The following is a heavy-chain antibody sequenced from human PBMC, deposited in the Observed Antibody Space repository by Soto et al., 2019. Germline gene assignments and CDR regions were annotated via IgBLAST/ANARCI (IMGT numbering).Heavy chain of an antibody. CDR3: ARTHSGSYYSVFNY. D-gene: IGHD1-26*01. CDR1: NFSISSGYY. V-gene: IGHV4-38-2*01. CDR2: IYRSGTT. Sequence: SETLSLTCVASNFSISSGYYWGWIRQSPGKGLEWIASIYRSGTTSYNPSLKSRVTISVDPSKNQFSLMLTAVTAADTAVYYCARTHSGSYYSVFNYWGRGSLVTVSS. J-gene: IGHJ4*02.